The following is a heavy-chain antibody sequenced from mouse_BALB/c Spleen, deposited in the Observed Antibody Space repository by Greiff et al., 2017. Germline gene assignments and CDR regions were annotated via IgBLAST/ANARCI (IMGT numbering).Heavy chain of an antibody. J-gene: IGHJ3*01. CDR2: ISNGGGST. CDR3: ARGVREFAY. CDR1: GFTFSSYT. D-gene: IGHD5-1*01. Sequence: EVQVVESGGGLVQPGGSLKLSCAASGFTFSSYTMSWVRQTPEKRLEWVAYISNGGGSTYYPDTVKGRFTISRDNAKNTLYLQMSSLKSEDTAMYYCARGVREFAYWGQGTLVTVSA. V-gene: IGHV5-12-2*01.